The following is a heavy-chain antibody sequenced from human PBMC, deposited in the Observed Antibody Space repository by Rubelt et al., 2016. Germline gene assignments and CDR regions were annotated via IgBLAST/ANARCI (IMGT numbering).Heavy chain of an antibody. CDR3: ARRESSSWYRGEYFQH. D-gene: IGHD6-13*01. V-gene: IGHV4-39*07. CDR2: IYRSGTT. CDR1: GGSISSSSYY. Sequence: QLQLQESGPGLVKPSETLSLTCTVSGGSISSSSYYWGWIRQPPGKGLEWIGSIYRSGTTYYNPSLKCGVTISVDTSKNQFSRKLGSVTAADTAVYYCARRESSSWYRGEYFQHWGQGTLVTVSS. J-gene: IGHJ1*01.